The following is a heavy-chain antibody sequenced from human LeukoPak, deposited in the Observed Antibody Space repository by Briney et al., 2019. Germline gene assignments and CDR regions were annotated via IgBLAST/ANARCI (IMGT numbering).Heavy chain of an antibody. Sequence: GASVKVSCKASGYTFTSYDINWVRQATGQGLEWMGWMNPNSGKTGYAQKFQGRVTMTRNTSISTAYMELSSLRSEDTAVYYCASAPKYYGSGSYSYYYYGMDVWGQGTTVTVSS. CDR1: GYTFTSYD. V-gene: IGHV1-8*01. D-gene: IGHD3-10*01. CDR3: ASAPKYYGSGSYSYYYYGMDV. CDR2: MNPNSGKT. J-gene: IGHJ6*02.